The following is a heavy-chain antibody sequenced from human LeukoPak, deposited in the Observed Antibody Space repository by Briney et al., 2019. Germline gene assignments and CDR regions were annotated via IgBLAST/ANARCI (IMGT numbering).Heavy chain of an antibody. J-gene: IGHJ4*02. CDR3: ARATWLPVDLYYYDSSGYYYYFDS. V-gene: IGHV4-59*01. Sequence: ASETLSLTCTVSGGSISNYYWSWIRQPPGKGLEWIGYIYYSGSTNYNPSLKSRVTISVDTSKNQFSLKLSSVTAADTAVYYCARATWLPVDLYYYDSSGYYYYFDSWGQGTLVTVSS. CDR1: GGSISNYY. CDR2: IYYSGST. D-gene: IGHD3-22*01.